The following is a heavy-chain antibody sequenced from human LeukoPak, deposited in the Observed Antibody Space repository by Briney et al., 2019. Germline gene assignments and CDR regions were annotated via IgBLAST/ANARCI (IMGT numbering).Heavy chain of an antibody. D-gene: IGHD6-19*01. CDR2: IIPIFGTA. J-gene: IGHJ5*02. CDR1: GGTFSSYA. V-gene: IGHV1-69*01. CDR3: ARDRGIAVMDWFDP. Sequence: GSSVKVSCKASGGTFSSYAISWVRQAPGRGLEWMGGIIPIFGTANYAQKFQGRVTITADESTSTAYMELSSLRSEDTAVYYCARDRGIAVMDWFDPWGQGTLVTVSS.